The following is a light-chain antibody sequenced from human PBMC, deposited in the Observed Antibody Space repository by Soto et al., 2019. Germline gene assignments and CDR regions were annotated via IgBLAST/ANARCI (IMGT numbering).Light chain of an antibody. CDR3: QQYGSSPPYT. CDR1: QTVSGNY. V-gene: IGKV3-20*01. CDR2: GSS. Sequence: EIVLTQSPGTLSLSPGERATLSCRASQTVSGNYLAWYQQKPRQSPRLLIYGSSDRATGIPDRFSGSGSGTDFTLTITRVEPEDFSVYYCQQYGSSPPYTFGQGTKLEIK. J-gene: IGKJ2*01.